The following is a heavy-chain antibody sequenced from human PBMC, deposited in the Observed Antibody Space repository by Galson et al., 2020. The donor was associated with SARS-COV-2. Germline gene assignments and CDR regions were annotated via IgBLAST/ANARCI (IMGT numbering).Heavy chain of an antibody. Sequence: SETLSLTCAVYGGSFSGYYWSWIRQPPGKGLEWIGEINHSGSTNYNPSLKSRVTISVDTSKNQFSLKLSSVTAADTAVYYCASYYDILTGYHNWGQGTLVTVSS. CDR2: INHSGST. CDR3: ASYYDILTGYHN. D-gene: IGHD3-9*01. V-gene: IGHV4-34*01. J-gene: IGHJ4*02. CDR1: GGSFSGYY.